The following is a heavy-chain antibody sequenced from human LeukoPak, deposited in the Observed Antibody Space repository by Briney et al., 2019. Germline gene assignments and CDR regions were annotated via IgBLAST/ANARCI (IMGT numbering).Heavy chain of an antibody. J-gene: IGHJ4*02. D-gene: IGHD3-16*01. CDR1: GGSISSHY. Sequence: SETLSLTCTVSGGSISSHYWSRIRQPPGKGLEWIGYIYYSGSTNYNPSPKSRVTISVDTSKNQFSLKLSSVTAADTAVYYCARGEAAKPLNFDYWGQGTLVTVSS. CDR2: IYYSGST. V-gene: IGHV4-59*11. CDR3: ARGEAAKPLNFDY.